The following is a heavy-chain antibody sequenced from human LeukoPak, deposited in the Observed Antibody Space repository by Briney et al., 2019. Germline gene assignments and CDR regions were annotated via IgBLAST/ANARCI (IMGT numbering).Heavy chain of an antibody. D-gene: IGHD6-13*01. V-gene: IGHV1-8*02. CDR2: MNPNSGNT. CDR1: GYTFTSYG. J-gene: IGHJ5*02. CDR3: AREGDSSSWYGNWFDP. Sequence: ASVKVSCKASGYTFTSYGISWVRQATGQGLEWMGWMNPNSGNTGYAQKFQGRVTMTRNTSISTAYMELSSLRSEDTAVYYCAREGDSSSWYGNWFDPWGQGTLVTVSS.